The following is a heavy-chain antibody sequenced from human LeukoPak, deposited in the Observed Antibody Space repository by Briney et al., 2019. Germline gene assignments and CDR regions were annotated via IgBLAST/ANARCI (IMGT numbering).Heavy chain of an antibody. CDR2: ISSSSSYI. V-gene: IGHV3-21*01. CDR3: ARGADGGVIVIPVSDY. CDR1: GFTFSSYS. J-gene: IGHJ4*02. D-gene: IGHD3-16*02. Sequence: PGGSLRLSCAASGFTFSSYSMSWVRQAPGKGLEWVSSISSSSSYIYYADSVKGRFTISRDNAKNSLYLQMNSLRAEDTAVYYCARGADGGVIVIPVSDYWGQGTLVTVSS.